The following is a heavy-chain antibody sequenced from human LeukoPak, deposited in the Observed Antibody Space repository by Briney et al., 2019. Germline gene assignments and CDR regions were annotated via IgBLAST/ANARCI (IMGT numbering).Heavy chain of an antibody. CDR3: ARGDYGSGLYYYYMDV. CDR1: GFTFSSYS. CDR2: ISSSSSYI. Sequence: GGSLRLSCAASGFTFSSYSMNWVRQAPGKGLEWVSSISSSSSYIYYADSVKGRFTISRDNAKNSMYLQMNSLRAEDTAVYDCARGDYGSGLYYYYMDVWGKGTTVTVSS. D-gene: IGHD3-10*01. J-gene: IGHJ6*03. V-gene: IGHV3-21*01.